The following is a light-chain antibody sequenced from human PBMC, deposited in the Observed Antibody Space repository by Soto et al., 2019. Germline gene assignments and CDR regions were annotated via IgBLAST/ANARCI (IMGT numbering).Light chain of an antibody. J-gene: IGKJ1*01. CDR3: QQGYSNPWT. CDR2: AAS. Sequence: RVTISCRASQDISSSLNWYQHKSGKAPKLLIYAASGLHSGVPSRFSGSGSGADFTLTVESLQPEDFATYYCQQGYSNPWTFGQGTKVDIK. CDR1: QDISSS. V-gene: IGKV1-39*01.